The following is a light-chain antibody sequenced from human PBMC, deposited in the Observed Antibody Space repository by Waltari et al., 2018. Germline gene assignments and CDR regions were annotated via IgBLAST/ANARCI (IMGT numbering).Light chain of an antibody. CDR2: AVI. J-gene: IGLJ1*01. Sequence: QSALTPPASVSGSPGQPITIPCTGSSHNIGFYDLVAWYQQHPGKAPKLIIFAVIKRPSGVSDRFSGSKSGNTASLTISGLQTEDDADYYCCSYSGSGSFPYVFGPGTRVAVL. CDR1: SHNIGFYDL. V-gene: IGLV2-23*02. CDR3: CSYSGSGSFPYV.